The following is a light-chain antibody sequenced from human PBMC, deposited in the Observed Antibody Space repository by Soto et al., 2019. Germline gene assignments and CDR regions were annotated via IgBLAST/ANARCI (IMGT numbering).Light chain of an antibody. CDR3: RQSGSSFYT. CDR2: GAS. Sequence: EIVLTQSPGTLSLSPGERATLSCRASQSVSSAYLAWYQQIPGQAPRLLIYGASSWATGIPDRFSGSGSGTDFTLTIIGLEPEDFAGYYCRQSGSSFYTFGQGTKLEIK. V-gene: IGKV3-20*01. CDR1: QSVSSAY. J-gene: IGKJ2*01.